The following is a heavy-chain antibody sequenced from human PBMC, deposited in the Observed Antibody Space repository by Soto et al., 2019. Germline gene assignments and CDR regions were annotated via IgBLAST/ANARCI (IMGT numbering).Heavy chain of an antibody. V-gene: IGHV1-58*01. CDR1: GFTFTSSA. CDR3: ARARYYDFWSGYYSGYNWFDP. J-gene: IGHJ5*02. D-gene: IGHD3-3*01. Sequence: SVKVSFKASGFTFTSSAVQWLRQARGQRLEWIGWIVVGSGNTNYAQKFQERVTITRDMSTSTAYMELSSLRSEDTAVYYCARARYYDFWSGYYSGYNWFDPWGQGTLVTVSS. CDR2: IVVGSGNT.